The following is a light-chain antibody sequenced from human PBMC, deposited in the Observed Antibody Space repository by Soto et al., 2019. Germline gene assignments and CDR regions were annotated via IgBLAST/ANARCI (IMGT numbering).Light chain of an antibody. CDR3: QQRSNWPLT. Sequence: TQSPPTLSASVGDRVTITCRASQTISTWMAWYQQKPGQAPRLLIYGASSRATGIPDRFSGSGSGTDFTLTISSLEPEDFAVYYCQQRSNWPLTFGGGTKVDIK. J-gene: IGKJ4*01. V-gene: IGKV3-11*01. CDR2: GAS. CDR1: QTISTW.